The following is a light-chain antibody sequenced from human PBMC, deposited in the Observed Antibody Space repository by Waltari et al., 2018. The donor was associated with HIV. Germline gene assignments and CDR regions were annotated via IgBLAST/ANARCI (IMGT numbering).Light chain of an antibody. CDR3: SSYAGSFWV. Sequence: QSALTQPPSASGSPGQSVTISCTGTSSDVGGYNYVSWYQQHPGKAPKLMLYEVSKRPSGVPDRFFGSKSGNTASLTVSGLQAEDEADYYCSSYAGSFWVFGGGTKLTVL. J-gene: IGLJ3*02. V-gene: IGLV2-8*01. CDR1: SSDVGGYNY. CDR2: EVS.